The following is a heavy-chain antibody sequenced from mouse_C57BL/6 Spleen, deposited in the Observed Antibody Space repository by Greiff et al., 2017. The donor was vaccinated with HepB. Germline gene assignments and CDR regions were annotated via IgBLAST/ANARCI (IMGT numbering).Heavy chain of an antibody. CDR1: GFTFSSYA. CDR3: ARAYDYHYFDY. J-gene: IGHJ2*01. V-gene: IGHV5-4*03. Sequence: DVMLVESGGGLVKPGGSLKLSCAASGFTFSSYAMSWVRQTPEKRLEWVATISDGGSYTYYPDNVKGRFTISRDNAKNNLYLQMSHLKSEDTAMYYCARAYDYHYFDYWGQGTTLTVSS. CDR2: ISDGGSYT. D-gene: IGHD2-4*01.